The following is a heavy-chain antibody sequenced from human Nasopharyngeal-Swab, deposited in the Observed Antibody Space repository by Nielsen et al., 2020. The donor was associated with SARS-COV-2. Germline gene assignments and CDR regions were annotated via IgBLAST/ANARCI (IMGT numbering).Heavy chain of an antibody. Sequence: RQAPGKGLEWFGSIYHSGSTYYNPSLKSRVTISVDTSKNQFSLKLSSVTAADTAVYYCARDLGDYGDYALDPWGQGTLVTVSS. J-gene: IGHJ5*02. CDR3: ARDLGDYGDYALDP. V-gene: IGHV4-38-2*02. D-gene: IGHD4-17*01. CDR2: IYHSGST.